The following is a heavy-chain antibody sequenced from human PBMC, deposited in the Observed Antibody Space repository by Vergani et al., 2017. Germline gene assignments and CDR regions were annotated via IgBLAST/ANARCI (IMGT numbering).Heavy chain of an antibody. D-gene: IGHD6-13*01. Sequence: EVQLVESGGVVVQPGGSLRLSCAASGFTFDDYAMHWVRQAPGKGLEWVSLISWDGGSTYYADSVKGRFTISRDNSKNSLYLQMNSLRAEDTALYYCAKDRSQQLVEEVDGMDVWGQGTTVTVSS. CDR2: ISWDGGST. J-gene: IGHJ6*02. CDR1: GFTFDDYA. V-gene: IGHV3-43D*03. CDR3: AKDRSQQLVEEVDGMDV.